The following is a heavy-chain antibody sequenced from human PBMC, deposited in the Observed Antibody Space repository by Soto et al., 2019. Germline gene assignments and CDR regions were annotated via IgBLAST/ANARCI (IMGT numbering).Heavy chain of an antibody. J-gene: IGHJ4*02. V-gene: IGHV4-59*08. CDR2: IYYIGST. D-gene: IGHD5-12*01. CDR1: GGSISSYY. CDR3: AGAYSAYDRAPY. Sequence: SETLSLTCTVSGGSISSYYWNWIRQTPGKGLEWIGNIYYIGSTKYNPSLKSRVTISLDTSKNQFSLKLSSVTAADTAVYYCAGAYSAYDRAPYWGQGTLVTVSS.